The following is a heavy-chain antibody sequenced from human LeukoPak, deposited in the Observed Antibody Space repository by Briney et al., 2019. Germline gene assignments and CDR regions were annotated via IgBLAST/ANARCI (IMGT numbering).Heavy chain of an antibody. V-gene: IGHV4-59*12. CDR3: ARGSRYSGSYDDY. J-gene: IGHJ4*02. CDR2: IYYSGST. D-gene: IGHD1-26*01. Sequence: SETLSLTCTVSGGSISGYYWSWIRQPPGKGLEWIAYIYYSGSTTYNPSLKSRVTVSVDTSKNQFSLKLSSVTAADTAVYYCARGSRYSGSYDDYWGQGTLVTVSS. CDR1: GGSISGYY.